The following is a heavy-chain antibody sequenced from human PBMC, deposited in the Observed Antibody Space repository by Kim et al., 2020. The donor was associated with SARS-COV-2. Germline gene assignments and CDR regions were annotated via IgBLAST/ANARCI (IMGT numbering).Heavy chain of an antibody. J-gene: IGHJ4*02. CDR1: GFTFNNYA. CDR2: VSGRGGTT. V-gene: IGHV3-23*01. CDR3: ARDLTEFDF. Sequence: GGSLRLSCAASGFTFNNYAMSWVRQAPGKGLEWVSAVSGRGGTTYYADSVKGRLTISRDNSKNTLYLQMNSLRADDTAVYYCARDLTEFDFWGQGTLVT. D-gene: IGHD3-9*01.